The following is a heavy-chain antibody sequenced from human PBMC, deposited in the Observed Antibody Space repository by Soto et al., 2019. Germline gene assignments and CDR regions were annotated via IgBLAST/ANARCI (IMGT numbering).Heavy chain of an antibody. D-gene: IGHD3-3*01. Sequence: GGSLRLSCAASGFTVSSNYMSWVRQATGKGLEWVSVIYSGGSTYYADSVKGRFTISIDNSKNTLYLQMNSLRAEDTAVYYCARDRPIMIFGAVNGMDVWGQGTTVTVSS. V-gene: IGHV3-53*01. CDR2: IYSGGST. CDR3: ARDRPIMIFGAVNGMDV. CDR1: GFTVSSNY. J-gene: IGHJ6*02.